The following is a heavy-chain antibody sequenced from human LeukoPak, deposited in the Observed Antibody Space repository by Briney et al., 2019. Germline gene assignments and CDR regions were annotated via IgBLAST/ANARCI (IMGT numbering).Heavy chain of an antibody. Sequence: ASVKVSCKASGYTFTDYYMHWVRQAPGQGFEWMGWINPNDGDTNYAQKFQGRVTMTRDTSISTAHMEVSRLRSDDTAVYYCARVYCTNGVCYRWGMDVWGQGTTVTVSS. CDR1: GYTFTDYY. J-gene: IGHJ6*02. V-gene: IGHV1-2*02. CDR2: INPNDGDT. D-gene: IGHD2-8*01. CDR3: ARVYCTNGVCYRWGMDV.